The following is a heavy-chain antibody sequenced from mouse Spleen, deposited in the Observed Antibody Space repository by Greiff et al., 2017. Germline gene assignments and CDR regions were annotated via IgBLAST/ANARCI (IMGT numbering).Heavy chain of an antibody. CDR3: ARSADSLYAMDY. V-gene: IGHV5-6-4*01. CDR1: GFTFSSYT. CDR2: ISSGGSYT. Sequence: LVESGGGLVKPGGSLKLSCAASGFTFSSYTMSWVRQTPEKRLEWVATISSGGSYTYYPDSVKGRFTISRDNAKNTLYLQMSSLKSEDTAMYYCARSADSLYAMDYWGQGTSVTVSS. J-gene: IGHJ4*01.